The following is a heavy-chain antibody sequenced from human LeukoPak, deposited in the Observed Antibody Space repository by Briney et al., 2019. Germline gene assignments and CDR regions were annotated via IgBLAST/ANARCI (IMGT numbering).Heavy chain of an antibody. Sequence: LETLSLTCAVYGGSFSGYYWSWIRQPPGKGLEWIGEINHSGSTNYNPSLKSRVTISVDTSKNQFSLKLSSVTAADTAVYYCARGLGFCSGYPRDYWGQGTLVTVSS. CDR1: GGSFSGYY. CDR2: INHSGST. V-gene: IGHV4-34*01. CDR3: ARGLGFCSGYPRDY. D-gene: IGHD3-3*01. J-gene: IGHJ4*02.